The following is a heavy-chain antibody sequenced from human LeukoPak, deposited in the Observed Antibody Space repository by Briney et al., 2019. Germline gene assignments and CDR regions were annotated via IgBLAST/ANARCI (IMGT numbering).Heavy chain of an antibody. CDR3: ASLVVPAAIRHYYYMDV. J-gene: IGHJ6*03. D-gene: IGHD2-2*02. V-gene: IGHV3-30-3*01. CDR1: GFTFSSYA. CDR2: ISYDGSNK. Sequence: GGSLRLSCAASGFTFSSYAMHWVRQAPGKGLEWVAVISYDGSNKYYADSVKGRFTISRDNSKNTLYLQMNSLRAEDTAVYYCASLVVPAAIRHYYYMDVWGKGTTVTVSS.